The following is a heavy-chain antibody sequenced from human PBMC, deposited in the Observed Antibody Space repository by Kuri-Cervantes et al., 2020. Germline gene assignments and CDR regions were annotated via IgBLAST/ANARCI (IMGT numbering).Heavy chain of an antibody. J-gene: IGHJ3*01. Sequence: GESLKISCAASEFTFGTYAMTWVRQAPGKGLEWVASIKEDGSEKYYVDSVKGRFTISRDNVKNSLYVQMNSLRAEDTAVYYCARGPPYVNAFDVWGQGTMVTVSS. CDR1: EFTFGTYA. CDR2: IKEDGSEK. V-gene: IGHV3-7*03. D-gene: IGHD3-16*01. CDR3: ARGPPYVNAFDV.